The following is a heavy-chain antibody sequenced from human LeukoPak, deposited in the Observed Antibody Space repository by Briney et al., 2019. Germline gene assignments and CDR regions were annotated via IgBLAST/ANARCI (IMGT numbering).Heavy chain of an antibody. CDR1: QYTFTDYA. CDR2: INAGNGKT. Sequence: GASVKVSCKASQYTFTDYAVHWVRQAPGQRLEWMGWINAGNGKTKYSQSFQGRVTITRDTSATTAYMELSSLTSEDTAVYYCAGRREYCSTTSCSATFDIWGQGTMVTVSS. D-gene: IGHD2-2*01. J-gene: IGHJ3*02. V-gene: IGHV1-3*01. CDR3: AGRREYCSTTSCSATFDI.